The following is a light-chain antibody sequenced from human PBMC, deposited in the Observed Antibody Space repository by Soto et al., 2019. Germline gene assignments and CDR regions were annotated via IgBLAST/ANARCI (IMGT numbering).Light chain of an antibody. Sequence: DIQMTQSPSSLSASVGDRVSITCRASQNIAGHLNWYQQKPGKAPNLLIYTASNLRRGVPSRFSGSGSGTDFSLTISSLQPEDFATYYCQEGYDTGTFGQGTKVDIK. V-gene: IGKV1-39*01. CDR1: QNIAGH. CDR2: TAS. J-gene: IGKJ1*01. CDR3: QEGYDTGT.